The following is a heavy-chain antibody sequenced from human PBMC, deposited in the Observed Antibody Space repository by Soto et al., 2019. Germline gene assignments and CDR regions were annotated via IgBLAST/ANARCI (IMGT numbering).Heavy chain of an antibody. V-gene: IGHV3-48*01. CDR1: GFTFSSYS. CDR3: ARDGRPREYSGHDLRGGY. D-gene: IGHD5-12*01. Sequence: HPGGSLRLSCAASGFTFSSYSMNWVRQAPGKGLEWVSYISSSSSTIYYAASVKGRFTISRDNAKISLYLQMNSLRAEDTAVYYCARDGRPREYSGHDLRGGYWGQGTLVTVSS. CDR2: ISSSSSTI. J-gene: IGHJ4*02.